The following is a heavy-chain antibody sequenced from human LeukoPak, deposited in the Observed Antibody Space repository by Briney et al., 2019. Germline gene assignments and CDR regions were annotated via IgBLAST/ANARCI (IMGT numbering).Heavy chain of an antibody. D-gene: IGHD5-18*01. J-gene: IGHJ5*02. CDR3: ARSRIQLRFDP. V-gene: IGHV4-59*01. Sequence: SETLSLTCTVSGGSISSYYWSWIRQPPGKGLEWIGYIYYSGSTNYNPSLKSRVTISVDTSKNQFSLKLSSVTAADTAVYCCARSRIQLRFDPWGQGTLVTVSS. CDR1: GGSISSYY. CDR2: IYYSGST.